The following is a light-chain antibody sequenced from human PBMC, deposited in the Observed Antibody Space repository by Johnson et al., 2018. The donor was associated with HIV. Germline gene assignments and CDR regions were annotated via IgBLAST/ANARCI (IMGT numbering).Light chain of an antibody. CDR1: NSNIGSNY. CDR3: GTWDSGLSGGLYL. CDR2: DNN. J-gene: IGLJ1*01. V-gene: IGLV1-51*01. Sequence: QSVLTQPPSVSAAPGQKVTISCSGSNSNIGSNYVSWYQQLPGTAPKLLIYDNNKRPSGIPDRFSGSKSGTSATLGTTGLQTGDEADYYCGTWDSGLSGGLYLFGPGTKVTVL.